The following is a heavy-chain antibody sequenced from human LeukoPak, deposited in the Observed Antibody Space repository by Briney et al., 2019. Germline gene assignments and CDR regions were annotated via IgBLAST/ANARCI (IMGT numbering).Heavy chain of an antibody. Sequence: GGSLRLSCAASGFTFSSYAMSWVRQAPGKGLEWVSIISGIGGITYYPDSVKGRFTISRDNSKNTLYLQMNSLRAEDTAVYYCAGTMIVVVVNAFDTWGQGTMVTVSS. D-gene: IGHD3-22*01. CDR3: AGTMIVVVVNAFDT. J-gene: IGHJ3*02. V-gene: IGHV3-23*01. CDR1: GFTFSSYA. CDR2: ISGIGGIT.